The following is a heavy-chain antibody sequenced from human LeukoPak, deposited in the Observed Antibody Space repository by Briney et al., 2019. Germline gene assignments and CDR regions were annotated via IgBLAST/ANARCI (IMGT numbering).Heavy chain of an antibody. Sequence: SQTLSLACTVSGGSISSGDYYWSWIRQPPGKGLEWIGYIYYSGSTYYNPSLKSRVTISVETSKNQFSLKLSSVTAADTAVYYCARATVGIAAAGMLRGFYFDYWGQGTLVTVSS. D-gene: IGHD6-13*01. CDR1: GGSISSGDYY. V-gene: IGHV4-30-4*08. CDR3: ARATVGIAAAGMLRGFYFDY. CDR2: IYYSGST. J-gene: IGHJ4*02.